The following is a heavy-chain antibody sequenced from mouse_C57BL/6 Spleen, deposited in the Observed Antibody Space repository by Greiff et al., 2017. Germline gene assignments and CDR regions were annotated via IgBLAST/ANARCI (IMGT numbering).Heavy chain of an antibody. CDR2: LDPEDGET. Sequence: EVQLQQSGAELVKPGASVKLSCTASGFNIKDYYMHWVKQRTEQGLEWIGRLDPEDGETKYAPKFQGKATITADTSSTTAYLQLSSLTSEDTAVYYWARNDPSRYGSSYVAYWGQGTLVTVSA. CDR3: ARNDPSRYGSSYVAY. J-gene: IGHJ3*01. V-gene: IGHV14-2*01. CDR1: GFNIKDYY. D-gene: IGHD1-1*01.